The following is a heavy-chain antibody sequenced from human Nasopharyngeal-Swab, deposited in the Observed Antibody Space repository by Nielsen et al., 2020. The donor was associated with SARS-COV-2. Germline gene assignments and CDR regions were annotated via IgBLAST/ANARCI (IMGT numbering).Heavy chain of an antibody. Sequence: ASVQVSCKASRYTFHNYYIHWVRQAPGQGLEWMGMINPGSGGTTYDQKFQGRVTMTRDTSTSTVFMHLSSLRSEDTAVYYCARRGRCSGSSCDMDVWGQGTTVTVSS. CDR1: RYTFHNYY. J-gene: IGHJ6*02. V-gene: IGHV1-46*02. D-gene: IGHD2-2*01. CDR3: ARRGRCSGSSCDMDV. CDR2: INPGSGGT.